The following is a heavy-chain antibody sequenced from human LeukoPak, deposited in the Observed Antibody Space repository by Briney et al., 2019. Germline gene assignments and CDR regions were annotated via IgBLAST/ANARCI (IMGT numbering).Heavy chain of an antibody. CDR1: GGTFNSYA. D-gene: IGHD3-10*01. V-gene: IGHV1-69*05. CDR2: IIPIFGST. J-gene: IGHJ4*02. CDR3: ARDPTAGGSGNFLDY. Sequence: SVKVSCKTSGGTFNSYAISWVRQAPGQGLEWMGRIIPIFGSTNYAQKFQGRVTITTDESTSTAYMELSSLRSEDTAVYYCARDPTAGGSGNFLDYWGQGTLVTVS.